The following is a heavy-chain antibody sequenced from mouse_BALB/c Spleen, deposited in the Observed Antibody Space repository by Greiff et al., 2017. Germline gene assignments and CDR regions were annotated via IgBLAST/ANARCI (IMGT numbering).Heavy chain of an antibody. Sequence: VQLQQPGAELVKPGASVKLSCTASGYTFTSYWMHWVKQRPGQGLEWIGEINPSNGRTNYNEKFKSKATLTVDKSSSTAYMQLSSLTSEDSAVYYFETKLRWFAYWGQGTLVTVSA. V-gene: IGHV1S81*02. J-gene: IGHJ3*01. CDR3: ETKLRWFAY. CDR1: GYTFTSYW. D-gene: IGHD1-1*01. CDR2: INPSNGRT.